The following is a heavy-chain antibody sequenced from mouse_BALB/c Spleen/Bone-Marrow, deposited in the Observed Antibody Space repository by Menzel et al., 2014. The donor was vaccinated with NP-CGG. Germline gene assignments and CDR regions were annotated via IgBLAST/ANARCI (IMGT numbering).Heavy chain of an antibody. CDR2: INPSNGGT. CDR3: NYYDDPGALDY. J-gene: IGHJ4*01. D-gene: IGHD2-13*01. Sequence: QVQLQQSGAELVKPGASVKLSCKASGYTFTSYYMYWVKQRPGQGLEWIGEINPSNGGTNFNEKFKSKATLTADKSSSTACMQLSSLASEDSAVDFCNYYDDPGALDYWGQGTSVTVSA. CDR1: GYTFTSYY. V-gene: IGHV1S81*02.